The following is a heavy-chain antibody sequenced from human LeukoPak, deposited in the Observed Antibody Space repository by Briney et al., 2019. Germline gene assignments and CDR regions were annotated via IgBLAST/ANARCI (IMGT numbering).Heavy chain of an antibody. V-gene: IGHV4-39*07. Sequence: SETLSLTCTVSGGSISSSSYYWGWVRQPPGKGLEWIGSIYYSGSTYYTPSLKSRVTISVDTSKNQFSLKLSSVTAADTAVYYCARGIVGADTPFDYWGQGTLVTVSS. CDR3: ARGIVGADTPFDY. D-gene: IGHD1-26*01. CDR1: GGSISSSSYY. CDR2: IYYSGST. J-gene: IGHJ4*02.